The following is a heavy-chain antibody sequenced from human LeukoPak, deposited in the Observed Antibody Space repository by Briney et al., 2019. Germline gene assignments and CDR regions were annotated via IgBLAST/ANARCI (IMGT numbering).Heavy chain of an antibody. CDR2: ISTSGSII. V-gene: IGHV3-48*03. CDR1: GFTFSSYD. Sequence: GGSLRLSCTASGFTFSSYDMNWVRQAPGKGLEWLSSISTSGSIIYYADSVKGRFTISRDNSKNSLSLQMNSLRAEDTAVYYWSSSYAAFGYSGYDVRGNDYWGQGTLVTVSS. J-gene: IGHJ4*02. CDR3: SSSYAAFGYSGYDVRGNDY. D-gene: IGHD5-12*01.